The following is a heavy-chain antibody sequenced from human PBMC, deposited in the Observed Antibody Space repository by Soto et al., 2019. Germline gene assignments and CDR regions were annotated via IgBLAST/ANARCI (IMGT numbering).Heavy chain of an antibody. CDR1: GFTFSSYA. CDR3: ARDLTVTIFGVALYYYYYNMDV. CDR2: ISYDGSNK. J-gene: IGHJ6*02. V-gene: IGHV3-30-3*01. Sequence: QVQVVESGGGVVQPGRSLRLSCAASGFTFSSYAMHWVRQAPGKGLEWVAVISYDGSNKYYADSVKGRFTISRDNSKNTLYLQMNSLRAEDTAVYYCARDLTVTIFGVALYYYYYNMDVWGQGTTVTVSS. D-gene: IGHD3-3*01.